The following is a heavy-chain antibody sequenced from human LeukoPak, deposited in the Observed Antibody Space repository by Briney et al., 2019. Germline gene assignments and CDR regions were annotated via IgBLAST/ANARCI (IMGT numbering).Heavy chain of an antibody. CDR1: GGSISSHY. V-gene: IGHV4-59*11. CDR2: VLDNVRT. D-gene: IGHD5-18*01. Sequence: NSSETLSLTCTVSGGSISSHYWSWVRQPPGKGLEWIGYVLDNVRTKDNPSLNSRFTLSADTSKNQFSLRLTSVTAADTAVYYCATIKRGNIFGFFDFWGQGILVTVSS. J-gene: IGHJ4*02. CDR3: ATIKRGNIFGFFDF.